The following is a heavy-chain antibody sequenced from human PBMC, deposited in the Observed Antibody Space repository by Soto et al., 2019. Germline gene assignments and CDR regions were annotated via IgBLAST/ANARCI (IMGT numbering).Heavy chain of an antibody. V-gene: IGHV3-13*01. D-gene: IGHD6-13*01. CDR3: ARGPRDSSSWYTDYYYYGMDV. J-gene: IGHJ6*02. Sequence: GGSLRLSCAASGFTFSSYDMHWVRQAPGKGLEWVSAIGTAGDTYYPGSGKGRFTISRENAKNSLYLQMNSLRAEDTAVYYCARGPRDSSSWYTDYYYYGMDVWGQGTTVTVSS. CDR2: IGTAGDT. CDR1: GFTFSSYD.